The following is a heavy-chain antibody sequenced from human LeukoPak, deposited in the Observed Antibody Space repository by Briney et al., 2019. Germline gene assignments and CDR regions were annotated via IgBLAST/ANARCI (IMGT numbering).Heavy chain of an antibody. V-gene: IGHV4-39*01. J-gene: IGHJ5*02. CDR1: GGSISSSSYY. CDR3: AKNCSGSGWFHP. Sequence: SETLSLTCTVSGGSISSSSYYWGWIRQPPGKGLEWIGSIYYSGSTYYNPSLKSRVTISVDTSKNQFSPKLSSVTAADTAVYYRAKNCSGSGWFHPRGQGTLVTVSS. CDR2: IYYSGST. D-gene: IGHD6-19*01.